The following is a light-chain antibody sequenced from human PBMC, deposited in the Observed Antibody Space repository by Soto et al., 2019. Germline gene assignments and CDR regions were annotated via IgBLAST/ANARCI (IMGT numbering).Light chain of an antibody. CDR3: QQSFNTPVT. CDR1: QGISRS. Sequence: DIQMTQSPSSVSAFVGDRVIITCRASQGISRSLAWYQQKSGEAPKLLIYAASNLQSGVPSRFSASGSGTDFTLTINSLQPEDFATYYCQQSFNTPVTFGQGTRLEI. J-gene: IGKJ5*01. CDR2: AAS. V-gene: IGKV1-12*01.